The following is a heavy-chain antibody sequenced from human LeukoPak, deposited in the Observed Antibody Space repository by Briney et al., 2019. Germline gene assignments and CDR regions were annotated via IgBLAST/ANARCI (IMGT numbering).Heavy chain of an antibody. V-gene: IGHV4-39*01. Sequence: SETLSLTCTVSGGSISSSSYYWGWIRQPPGKGLEWIGSIYYSGSTYYNPSLKSRVTISVDTSKNQFSLKLSSVTAADTAVYYCARHPLTLKQLVDYWGQGTLVTVSS. J-gene: IGHJ4*02. CDR2: IYYSGST. CDR1: GGSISSSSYY. CDR3: ARHPLTLKQLVDY. D-gene: IGHD6-13*01.